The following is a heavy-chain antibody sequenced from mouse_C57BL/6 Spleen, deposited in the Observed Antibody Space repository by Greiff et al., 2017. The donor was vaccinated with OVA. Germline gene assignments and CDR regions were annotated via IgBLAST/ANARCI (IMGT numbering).Heavy chain of an antibody. CDR1: GYTFTSYW. J-gene: IGHJ2*01. CDR3: ASPSYYYGSSDDCDD. V-gene: IGHV1-64*01. Sequence: QVQLQQPGAELVKPGASVKLSCKASGYTFTSYWMPWVKQRPGQGLEWIGMIHPNSGSTNYNEKFQSKATLTVDKSSSTAYMQLSSLTSEDSAVYYCASPSYYYGSSDDCDDWGQGTTLTVSS. D-gene: IGHD1-1*01. CDR2: IHPNSGST.